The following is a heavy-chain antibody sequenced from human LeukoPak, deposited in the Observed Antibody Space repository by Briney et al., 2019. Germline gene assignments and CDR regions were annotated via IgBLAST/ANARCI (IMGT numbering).Heavy chain of an antibody. CDR1: GGSINSYY. CDR2: VYYSGGT. Sequence: SETLSLTCTVSGGSINSYYWSWIRQPPGKGLEWIGQVYYSGGTNYNPSLKSRVSISVGTPKNQLSLKLSSVTAADTAVYYCARLTQITAWYIHYWGQGTLVTVSS. V-gene: IGHV4-59*08. D-gene: IGHD4-23*01. CDR3: ARLTQITAWYIHY. J-gene: IGHJ4*02.